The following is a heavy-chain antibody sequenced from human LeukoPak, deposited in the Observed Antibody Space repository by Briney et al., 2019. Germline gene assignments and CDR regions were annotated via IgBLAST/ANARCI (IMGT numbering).Heavy chain of an antibody. V-gene: IGHV1-46*03. CDR1: GYTFTNSY. Sequence: SVKVSGKASGYTFTNSYMHWVRQAAGQGLEWMGIINPSGGSTTYPQKFQVRVKMTRGMSKTTVHMALNRLSAKDNTRHYCTRGARYLDYWGQGTLVTVSS. CDR2: INPSGGST. CDR3: TRGARYLDY. J-gene: IGHJ4*02.